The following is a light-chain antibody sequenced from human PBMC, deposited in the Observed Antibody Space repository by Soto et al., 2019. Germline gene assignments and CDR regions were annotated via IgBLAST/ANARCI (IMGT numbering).Light chain of an antibody. CDR3: QQANSFPIT. Sequence: DIQLTQSPSSLSASVGDRVTITCRASQTVGTFLNWYQQRPGRAPNLLIHGASSLQSGVPPRYSGSGYGTDFTLTISSLQPEDFATYYCQQANSFPITFGQGTRLEIK. CDR1: QTVGTF. CDR2: GAS. J-gene: IGKJ5*01. V-gene: IGKV1-39*01.